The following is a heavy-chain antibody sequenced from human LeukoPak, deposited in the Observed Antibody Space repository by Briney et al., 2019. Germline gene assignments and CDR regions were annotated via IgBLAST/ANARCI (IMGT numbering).Heavy chain of an antibody. Sequence: SETLSLTCAVYGGSFSGYYWSWIRQPPGKGLEWIGEINHSGSTNYNPSLKSRVTISVDTSKNQFSLKLSSVTAADTAVYYCARVPSRAYCGGGCLDYWGQGTLVTVSS. D-gene: IGHD2-21*02. CDR1: GGSFSGYY. CDR2: INHSGST. J-gene: IGHJ4*02. CDR3: ARVPSRAYCGGGCLDY. V-gene: IGHV4-34*01.